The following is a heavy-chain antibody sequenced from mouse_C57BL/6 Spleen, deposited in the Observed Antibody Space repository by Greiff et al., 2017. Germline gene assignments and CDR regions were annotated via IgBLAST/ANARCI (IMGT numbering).Heavy chain of an antibody. CDR2: LYPGDGDT. J-gene: IGHJ4*01. CDR1: GYAFRSSW. CDR3: ARELLYAMDY. Sequence: QVQLQQSGPELVKPGASVKISCKASGYAFRSSWMNWVKPRPGKGLEWIGRLYPGDGDTNYNGKFKGKATLTADKSSSTAYMQLSSLTSEDSAVYFCARELLYAMDYWGQGTSVTVSS. V-gene: IGHV1-82*01.